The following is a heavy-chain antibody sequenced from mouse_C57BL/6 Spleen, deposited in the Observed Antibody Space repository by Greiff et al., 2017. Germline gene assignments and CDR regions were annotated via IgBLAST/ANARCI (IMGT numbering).Heavy chain of an antibody. CDR1: GYTFTSYW. V-gene: IGHV1-61*01. D-gene: IGHD1-1*01. J-gene: IGHJ3*01. Sequence: VQLQQPGAELVRPGSSVKLSCKASGYTFTSYWMDWVKQRPGQGLEWIGNIYPSDSETHYNQKFKDKATLTVDNSSSTAYMQLSTLTSEDSAVYYCACYYYGSSPWFAYWGQGTLVTVSA. CDR2: IYPSDSET. CDR3: ACYYYGSSPWFAY.